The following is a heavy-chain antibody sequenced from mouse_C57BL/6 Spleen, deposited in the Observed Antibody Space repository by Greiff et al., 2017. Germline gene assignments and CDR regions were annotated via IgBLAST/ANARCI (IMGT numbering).Heavy chain of an antibody. D-gene: IGHD2-5*01. Sequence: VQLQQSGPELVKPGASVKISCKASGYTFTDYYMNWVKQSHGKSLEWIGDINPNNGGTSYNQKFKGKATLTVDKSSSTAYMELRSLTSEDSAVYYCARGAYSNYAMDYWGQGTSVTVSS. V-gene: IGHV1-26*01. CDR2: INPNNGGT. CDR3: ARGAYSNYAMDY. CDR1: GYTFTDYY. J-gene: IGHJ4*01.